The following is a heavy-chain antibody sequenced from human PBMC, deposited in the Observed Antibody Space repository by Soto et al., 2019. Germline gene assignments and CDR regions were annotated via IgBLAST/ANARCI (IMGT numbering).Heavy chain of an antibody. Sequence: ESGGGVVQPGRSLRLSCAASGFTFSSYAMHWVRQAPGKGLEWVAVISYDGSNKYYADSVKGRFTISRDNSKNTLYLQMNSLRAEDTAVYYCARGLVESGTTAQADYYGMDVWGQGTTVTVSS. CDR2: ISYDGSNK. CDR1: GFTFSSYA. J-gene: IGHJ6*02. V-gene: IGHV3-30-3*01. CDR3: ARGLVESGTTAQADYYGMDV. D-gene: IGHD1-1*01.